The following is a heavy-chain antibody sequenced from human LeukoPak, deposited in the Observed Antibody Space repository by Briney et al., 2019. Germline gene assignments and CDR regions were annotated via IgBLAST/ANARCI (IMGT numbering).Heavy chain of an antibody. V-gene: IGHV3-23*01. Sequence: GGSLRLSCAASGFPFGDFAMTWVRQVTGGGLQWVPTITRSGQNTYYADSVKGRFTISRDDYKGMLYLQMNNLRAEDTAMYYCVKDDYCSIPGCVIDALVVWGQGTVVTVSS. J-gene: IGHJ3*01. CDR1: GFPFGDFA. CDR3: VKDDYCSIPGCVIDALVV. CDR2: ITRSGQNT. D-gene: IGHD4-11*01.